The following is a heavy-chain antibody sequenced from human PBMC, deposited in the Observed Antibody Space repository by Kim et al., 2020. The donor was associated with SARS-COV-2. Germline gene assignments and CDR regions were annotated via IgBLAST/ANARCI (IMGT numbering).Heavy chain of an antibody. CDR3: ARDPRVIKSRTGGDRFDC. J-gene: IGHJ4*02. D-gene: IGHD3-22*01. CDR1: GGSISSSNW. Sequence: SETLSLTCAVSGGSISSSNWWSWVRQPPGKGLEWIGEIYHSGSTNYNPSLKSRVTISVDKSKNQFSLKLSSVTAADTAVYYVARDPRVIKSRTGGDRFDCWGQGTLVTVSS. CDR2: IYHSGST. V-gene: IGHV4-4*02.